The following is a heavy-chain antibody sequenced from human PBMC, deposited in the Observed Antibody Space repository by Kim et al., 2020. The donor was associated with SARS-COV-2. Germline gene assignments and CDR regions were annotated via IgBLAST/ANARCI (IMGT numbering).Heavy chain of an antibody. D-gene: IGHD3-22*01. V-gene: IGHV4-39*07. CDR3: ARGFYGRRITMIVVVHNYFDY. J-gene: IGHJ4*02. CDR2: IYYSGST. CDR1: GGSISSSSYY. Sequence: SETLSLTCTVSGGSISSSSYYWGWIRQPPWKGLEWIGSIYYSGSTYYNPSLKSRVTISVDTSKNQFSLKLSSVTAADTAVYYCARGFYGRRITMIVVVHNYFDYWGQGTLVTVSS.